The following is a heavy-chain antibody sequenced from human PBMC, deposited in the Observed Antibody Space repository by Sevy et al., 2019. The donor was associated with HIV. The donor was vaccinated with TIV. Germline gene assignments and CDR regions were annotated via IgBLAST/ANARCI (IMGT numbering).Heavy chain of an antibody. CDR1: GFTFSNYA. CDR3: ARRAADYGSGSYLGAPGY. V-gene: IGHV3-30-3*01. J-gene: IGHJ4*02. D-gene: IGHD3-10*01. CDR2: ISYDGSTK. Sequence: GGSLRLSCAASGFTFSNYAMHWVRQSPGQGLEWVAVISYDGSTKYYADSVKGRFTLSRDNSKNTVYLQMNSLRPEDTAVYYCARRAADYGSGSYLGAPGYWGQGTLVTVSS.